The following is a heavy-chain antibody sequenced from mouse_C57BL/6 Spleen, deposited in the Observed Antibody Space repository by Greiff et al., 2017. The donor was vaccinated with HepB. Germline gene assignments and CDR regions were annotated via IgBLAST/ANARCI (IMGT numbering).Heavy chain of an antibody. D-gene: IGHD2-5*01. CDR3: ARNDYSSYDYAMEY. V-gene: IGHV14-2*01. CDR1: GSNFKNYY. CDR2: IDPDDGDT. J-gene: IGHJ4*01. Sequence: VQLQQPGAELVKPGASVKLSCTASGSNFKNYYMHWVKQRTEQGLEWIGRIDPDDGDTKYTPKFQGKATMTADTSSNTAYLQLSSLTSEDTAVYYGARNDYSSYDYAMEYWGQGTTVTVSS.